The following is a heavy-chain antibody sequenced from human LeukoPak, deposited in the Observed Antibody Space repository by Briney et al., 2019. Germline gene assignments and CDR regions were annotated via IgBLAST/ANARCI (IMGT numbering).Heavy chain of an antibody. CDR1: GATFSSYA. CDR2: IITIFGTA. D-gene: IGHD6-19*01. CDR3: ARVGSGAVAGREDHYAYYYMDV. J-gene: IGHJ6*03. Sequence: SVKMCLKAAGATFSSYANSWERQAPGQGLEWMGGIITIFGTANYAYKFQGRVTMTRNTSINTAYVELSSLRSEDTAVYYCARVGSGAVAGREDHYAYYYMDVWGAGTTVTISS. V-gene: IGHV1-69*05.